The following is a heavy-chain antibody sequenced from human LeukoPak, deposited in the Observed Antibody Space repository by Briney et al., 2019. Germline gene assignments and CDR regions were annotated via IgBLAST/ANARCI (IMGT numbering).Heavy chain of an antibody. Sequence: SETLSLTCAVYGGSFSGYYWSWIRQPPGKGLEWIGEINHSGSTNYNPSLKSRVTISVDTSKNQFSLKLSSVTAADTAVYYCVVIPRSIAVAGTKQDYWGQGTLVTVST. CDR1: GGSFSGYY. D-gene: IGHD6-19*01. CDR2: INHSGST. CDR3: VVIPRSIAVAGTKQDY. V-gene: IGHV4-34*01. J-gene: IGHJ4*02.